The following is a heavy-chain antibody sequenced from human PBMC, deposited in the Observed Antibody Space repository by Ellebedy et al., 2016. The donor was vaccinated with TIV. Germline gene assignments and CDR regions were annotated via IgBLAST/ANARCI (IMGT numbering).Heavy chain of an antibody. CDR1: GYTFTSNG. D-gene: IGHD2-8*02. V-gene: IGHV1-18*01. CDR3: ARASYDATGPFDP. J-gene: IGHJ5*02. CDR2: SSGYNDHT. Sequence: ASVKVSXXASGYTFTSNGISWVRQAPGQGLEWMGWSSGYNDHTNYAQKFQGRVTMTRDTASTTVYMDLSSLGSGDTAVYYCARASYDATGPFDPWGQGTLVTVSS.